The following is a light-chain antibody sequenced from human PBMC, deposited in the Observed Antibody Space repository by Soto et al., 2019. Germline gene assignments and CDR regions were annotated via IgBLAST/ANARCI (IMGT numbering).Light chain of an antibody. V-gene: IGKV3-15*01. CDR3: QQYNNWPGT. CDR1: QTIYSN. CDR2: RAS. Sequence: IVMTQSPATLSVSPGERATLSCRAGQTIYSNVAWYQQRPGQAPRLLIYRASTRATGVPARFSGSGSGTEFTLTISGLQSEDFAVYYCQQYNNWPGTFGQGTKVDIK. J-gene: IGKJ1*01.